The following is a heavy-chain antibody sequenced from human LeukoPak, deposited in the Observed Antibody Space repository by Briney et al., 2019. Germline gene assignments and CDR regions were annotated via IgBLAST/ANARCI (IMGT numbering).Heavy chain of an antibody. CDR3: ARVSPRKNFDY. CDR1: AESFSGYY. J-gene: IGHJ4*02. V-gene: IGHV4-34*01. Sequence: SETLSLTCAVYAESFSGYYWSWIRQPPGKGLEWIGEINHSGSTNYNPSLQSRVTISVDKSKNQFSLKLSSVTAADTAVYYCARVSPRKNFDYWGQGTLVTVSS. CDR2: INHSGST.